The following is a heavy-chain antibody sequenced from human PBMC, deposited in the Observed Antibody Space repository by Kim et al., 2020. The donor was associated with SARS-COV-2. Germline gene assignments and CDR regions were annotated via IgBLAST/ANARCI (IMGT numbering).Heavy chain of an antibody. Sequence: SETLSLTCTVSGGSISSGGYYWGWVRQLPGKGLEWIAYIFYSGSTYDNPSLKSRLTISVDTSKNQISLNLNYVTAADTAAYYCARLIAAGSYFFDVWGQGTLVTVSS. J-gene: IGHJ4*02. CDR2: IFYSGST. D-gene: IGHD6-13*01. V-gene: IGHV4-31*03. CDR3: ARLIAAGSYFFDV. CDR1: GGSISSGGYY.